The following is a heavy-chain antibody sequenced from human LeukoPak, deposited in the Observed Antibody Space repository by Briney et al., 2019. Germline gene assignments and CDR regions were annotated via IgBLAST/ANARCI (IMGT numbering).Heavy chain of an antibody. Sequence: SETLSLTCTVSGGSISSYYWSWIRQPPGKGLEWIGYTYYSGSTNYNPSLKSRVTISVDTSKNQFSLKLSSVTAADTAVYYCARTLVVVTAYYFDYWGQGTLVTVSS. CDR1: GGSISSYY. V-gene: IGHV4-59*08. CDR2: TYYSGST. J-gene: IGHJ4*02. CDR3: ARTLVVVTAYYFDY. D-gene: IGHD2-21*02.